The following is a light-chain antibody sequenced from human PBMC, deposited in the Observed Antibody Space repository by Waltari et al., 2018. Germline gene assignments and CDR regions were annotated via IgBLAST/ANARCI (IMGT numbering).Light chain of an antibody. CDR2: GAS. CDR3: QKYNNAPT. J-gene: IGKJ1*01. V-gene: IGKV1-27*01. CDR1: RDISNY. Sequence: DFQMTQSPSSLSASVGDRVTITCRASRDISNYLAWYQQKPGKVPKLLIYGASTWQSGVPSRFSGSGSGTDFTLTISGLQPEDVATFYCQKYNNAPTFGQGTKVEIK.